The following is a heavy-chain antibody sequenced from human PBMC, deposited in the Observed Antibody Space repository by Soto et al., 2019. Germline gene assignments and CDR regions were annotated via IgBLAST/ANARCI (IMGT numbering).Heavy chain of an antibody. V-gene: IGHV1-3*01. CDR2: INAGNGNT. D-gene: IGHD6-19*01. J-gene: IGHJ4*02. CDR1: GYTFSNYA. CDR3: ARGGTSGWPFGY. Sequence: ASVKVSCKASGYTFSNYAMHWVRQAPGQRLEWMGWINAGNGNTEYSQKFQGRVTITRDTSASTAYMELSSLRSEDTAVYYCARGGTSGWPFGYRGLGTLVTVSS.